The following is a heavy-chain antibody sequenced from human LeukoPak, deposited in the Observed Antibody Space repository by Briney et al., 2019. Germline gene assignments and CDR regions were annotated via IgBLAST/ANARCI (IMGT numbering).Heavy chain of an antibody. Sequence: GASVKVSCKASGYIFTGYYMHWVRQAPGQGLEWMGWINPNSGDTNYAQKFQGRVTMTRDTSISTAYMELSRLRSDDTAVYYCARGSSPIKLLWFGESGQNFDYWGQGTLVTVSS. D-gene: IGHD3-10*01. CDR2: INPNSGDT. CDR3: ARGSSPIKLLWFGESGQNFDY. V-gene: IGHV1-2*02. J-gene: IGHJ4*02. CDR1: GYIFTGYY.